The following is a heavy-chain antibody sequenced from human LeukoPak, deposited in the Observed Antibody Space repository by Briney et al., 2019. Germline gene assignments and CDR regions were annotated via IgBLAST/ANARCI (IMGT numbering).Heavy chain of an antibody. D-gene: IGHD3-3*01. CDR3: AKAGPNDFWSGYASLDY. CDR1: GFTFSSYA. J-gene: IGHJ4*02. CDR2: ISGSGGST. Sequence: GGSLRLSCAASGFTFSSYAMSWVRQAPGKGLEWVSAISGSGGSTYYADSVKSRFTISRDNSKNTLYLQMNSLRAEDTAVYYCAKAGPNDFWSGYASLDYWGQGTLVTVSS. V-gene: IGHV3-23*01.